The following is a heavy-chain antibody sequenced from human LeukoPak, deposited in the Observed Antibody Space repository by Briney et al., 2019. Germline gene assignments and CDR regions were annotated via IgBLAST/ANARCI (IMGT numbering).Heavy chain of an antibody. CDR2: IYSGDSDT. D-gene: IGHD2-15*01. Sequence: GESLKISCQGSGYSFSNFWIDWVRQMPGKSLEWMGIIYSGDSDTRYSPSFQGQVIISADRSVNTVYLQCDSLKASDTATYYCARREASANFDYWGPRTLVTVSS. J-gene: IGHJ4*02. CDR1: GYSFSNFW. V-gene: IGHV5-51*01. CDR3: ARREASANFDY.